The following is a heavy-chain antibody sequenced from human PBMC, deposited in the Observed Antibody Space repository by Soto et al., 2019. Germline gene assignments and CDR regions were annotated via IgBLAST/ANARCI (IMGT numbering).Heavy chain of an antibody. D-gene: IGHD6-13*01. Sequence: QVQLQESGPGLVKPSQTLSLTCTVSGGSISSGDYYWSWIRQPPGKGLEWIGYIYYSGSTYYNPSLKSRVNISVDTSKKQLSRKPSSVTAADTAVYYCARGSSWLWYFDLWGRGTLVTVSS. CDR3: ARGSSWLWYFDL. CDR1: GGSISSGDYY. V-gene: IGHV4-30-4*01. J-gene: IGHJ2*01. CDR2: IYYSGST.